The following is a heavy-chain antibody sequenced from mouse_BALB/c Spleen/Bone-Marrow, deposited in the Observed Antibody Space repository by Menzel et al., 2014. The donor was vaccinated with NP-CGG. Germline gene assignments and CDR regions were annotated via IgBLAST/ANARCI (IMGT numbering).Heavy chain of an antibody. CDR1: GFTFSNYG. V-gene: IGHV5-6*02. Sequence: EVMLVESGRDLVKPGGSLKLSCAASGFTFSNYGMSWVRQTPDKRLEWVATINSGGRYAFYPDSVKGRFTISRDNAKNPLYLQMSSLKSEDTAMYYCARRSDYDYFDYWGQGTTLTVSS. J-gene: IGHJ2*01. CDR2: INSGGRYA. D-gene: IGHD2-4*01. CDR3: ARRSDYDYFDY.